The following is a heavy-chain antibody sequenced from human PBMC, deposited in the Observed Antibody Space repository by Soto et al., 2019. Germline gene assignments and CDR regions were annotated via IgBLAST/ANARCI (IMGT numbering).Heavy chain of an antibody. CDR3: ARVRWYSGYEDWFDP. D-gene: IGHD5-12*01. J-gene: IGHJ5*02. Sequence: GESLKISCKGSGYSFTSYWISWVRQMPGKGLEWMGRIDPSDSYTNYSPSFQGHVTISADKSISTAYLQWSSLKASDTAMYYCARVRWYSGYEDWFDPWGQGTLVTVSS. CDR2: IDPSDSYT. V-gene: IGHV5-10-1*01. CDR1: GYSFTSYW.